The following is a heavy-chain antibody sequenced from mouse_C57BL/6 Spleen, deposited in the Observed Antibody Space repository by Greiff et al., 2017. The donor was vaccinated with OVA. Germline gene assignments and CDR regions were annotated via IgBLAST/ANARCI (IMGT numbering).Heavy chain of an antibody. V-gene: IGHV5-6*01. CDR3: ARQGDYDGAY. J-gene: IGHJ3*01. Sequence: EVKVVESGGDLVKPGGSLKLSCAASGFTFSSYGMSWVRQTPDKRLEWVATISSGGSYTYYPDSVKGRFTISRDNAKNTLYLQMSSLKSEDTAMYYCARQGDYDGAYWGQGTLVTVSA. CDR1: GFTFSSYG. CDR2: ISSGGSYT. D-gene: IGHD2-4*01.